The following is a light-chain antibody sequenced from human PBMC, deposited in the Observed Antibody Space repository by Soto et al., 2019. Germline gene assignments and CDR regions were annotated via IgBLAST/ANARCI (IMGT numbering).Light chain of an antibody. J-gene: IGKJ4*01. Sequence: DIQITQSPSTLSASVGDRVTITCRASQSISSWLAWYQQKPGKAPKLLIYDASSLESGVPSRFSGSGSGTEFTLTISSLQPDDFETYYCQQYNSYGTFGGGTKVDIK. CDR2: DAS. CDR1: QSISSW. CDR3: QQYNSYGT. V-gene: IGKV1-5*01.